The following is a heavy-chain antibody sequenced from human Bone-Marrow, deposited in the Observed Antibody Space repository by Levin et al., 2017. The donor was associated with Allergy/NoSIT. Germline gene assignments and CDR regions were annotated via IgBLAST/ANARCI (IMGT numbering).Heavy chain of an antibody. CDR2: INPNSGNT. J-gene: IGHJ5*02. V-gene: IGHV1-8*01. CDR3: ARGDCYSGSCYGPDWLDP. Sequence: ASVKVSCKTSGYTFTSYNVYWVRQAPGQGLEWMGYINPNSGNTGYAQKFQGRVSMTRNSSISIAYMELSGLKFEDTAIYYCARGDCYSGSCYGPDWLDPWGQGTQVTVSS. CDR1: GYTFTSYN. D-gene: IGHD2/OR15-2a*01.